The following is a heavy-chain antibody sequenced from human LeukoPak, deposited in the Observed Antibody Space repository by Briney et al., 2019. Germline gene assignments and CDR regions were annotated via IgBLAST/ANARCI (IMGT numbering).Heavy chain of an antibody. D-gene: IGHD1-26*01. CDR3: AREGYSGSYSHYYYMDV. Sequence: ASVKVSCKASGYTFTSYGISWVRQAPGQGLEWMGWISAYNGNTNYAQKLQGRVTMTTDTSTSTAYMELRSLRSDDTAVYYCAREGYSGSYSHYYYMDVWGKGTTVTISS. V-gene: IGHV1-18*01. J-gene: IGHJ6*03. CDR1: GYTFTSYG. CDR2: ISAYNGNT.